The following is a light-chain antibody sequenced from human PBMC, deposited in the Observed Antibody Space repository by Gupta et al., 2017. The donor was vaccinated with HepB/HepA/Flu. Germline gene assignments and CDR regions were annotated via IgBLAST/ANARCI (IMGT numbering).Light chain of an antibody. CDR3: LQDDSCPRT. CDR2: DAS. CDR1: QGIRND. Sequence: AIQMTQSPSSLSASVGDRVTITCRASQGIRNDLGWYQQKPGKAPKLLIYDASSLQRGVPSRFSGSGDGTDFILTISCLQHEDFASYYCLQDDSCPRTFGQGTQVEIK. V-gene: IGKV1-6*01. J-gene: IGKJ1*01.